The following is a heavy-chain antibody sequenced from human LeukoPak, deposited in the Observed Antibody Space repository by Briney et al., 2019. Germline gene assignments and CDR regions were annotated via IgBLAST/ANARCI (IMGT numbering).Heavy chain of an antibody. V-gene: IGHV3-21*01. CDR3: ARAYYYDSSGFPSPPFFQH. CDR1: GFTYS. Sequence: PGGSLRLSCAASGFTYSMHWVRQAPGKGLEWVSSISSSSSFIYYADSMKGRFTISRDNAKNSLYLQMNSLRAEDTAVYYCARAYYYDSSGFPSPPFFQHWGQGTLVTVSS. D-gene: IGHD3-22*01. J-gene: IGHJ1*01. CDR2: ISSSSSFI.